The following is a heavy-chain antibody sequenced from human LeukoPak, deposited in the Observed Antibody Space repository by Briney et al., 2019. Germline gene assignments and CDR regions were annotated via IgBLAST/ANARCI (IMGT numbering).Heavy chain of an antibody. CDR1: GGSISSNSYY. CDR2: IYYSGST. V-gene: IGHV4-39*01. D-gene: IGHD1-26*01. J-gene: IGHJ2*01. Sequence: PSETLSLTCTVSGGSISSNSYYWGWIRQPPGKGLEWIESIYYSGSTYYNPSLKSRVTISVDTSKNQFSLKLNSVTAADTAVYYCARQPHGSYSWYFDLWGRGTLVTVSS. CDR3: ARQPHGSYSWYFDL.